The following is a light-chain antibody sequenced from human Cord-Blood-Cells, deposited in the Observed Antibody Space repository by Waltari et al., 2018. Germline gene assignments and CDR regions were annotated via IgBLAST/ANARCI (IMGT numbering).Light chain of an antibody. V-gene: IGLV2-14*01. CDR1: SSDVGGYNY. Sequence: QSALTQPASVAGSPGQSITISCTGTSSDVGGYNYVSWYQQHPGKAPKLMIYGVSKRPPGVSNRFSGSKSGHTASLTISGLQAEDEADYYCSSYTSSSTVVFGGGTKLTVL. CDR3: SSYTSSSTVV. J-gene: IGLJ2*01. CDR2: GVS.